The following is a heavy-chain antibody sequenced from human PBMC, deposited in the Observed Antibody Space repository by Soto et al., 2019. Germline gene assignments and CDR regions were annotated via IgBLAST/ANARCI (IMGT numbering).Heavy chain of an antibody. CDR2: RYPGDSGT. CDR1: GYSLTSCW. D-gene: IGHD6-19*01. CDR3: ARRGEQWLASAFDI. V-gene: IGHV5-51*01. Sequence: GESPKISCQGSGYSLTSCWIGWVCHIPGQGLERVGIRYPGDSGTRYRPSFRGQVTITADNSISTAYLQGRSLKASDTARHNYARRGEQWLASAFDIWGQGTMVTVSS. J-gene: IGHJ3*02.